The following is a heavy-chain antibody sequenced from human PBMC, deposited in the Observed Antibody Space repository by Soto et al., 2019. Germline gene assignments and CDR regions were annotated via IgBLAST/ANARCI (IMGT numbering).Heavy chain of an antibody. CDR1: GYTFTSNA. CDR3: ARGAHTYGYVFDY. V-gene: IGHV1-3*01. D-gene: IGHD5-18*01. CDR2: VNAGNGYT. J-gene: IGHJ4*02. Sequence: QVHLVQSGAEVKKPGASVKVSCRSSGYTFTSNAIHWVRQAPGQSLEWMGWVNAGNGYTKYLQNFECRETISSDTAASTAYMELNSLRSEDTAVYYCARGAHTYGYVFDYWGQGTLVTVSS.